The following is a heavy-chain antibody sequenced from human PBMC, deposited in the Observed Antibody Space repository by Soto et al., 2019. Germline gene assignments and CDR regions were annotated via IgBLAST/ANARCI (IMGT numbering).Heavy chain of an antibody. V-gene: IGHV3-33*01. CDR2: VWSNGDNK. D-gene: IGHD6-6*01. J-gene: IGHJ3*02. Sequence: GGSLRLSCAASGFSFRPYGMHWVRQAPGKGLEWVAVVWSNGDNKYYADSVRGRFTISRDNSRNSLYLQMNNLKAEDTAVYYCVRERRPFDVFDILAEGKIVTV. CDR1: GFSFRPYG. CDR3: VRERRPFDVFDI.